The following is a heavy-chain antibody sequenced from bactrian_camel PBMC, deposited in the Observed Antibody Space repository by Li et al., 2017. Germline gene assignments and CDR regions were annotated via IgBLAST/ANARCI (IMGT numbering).Heavy chain of an antibody. J-gene: IGHJ6*01. D-gene: IGHD1*01. Sequence: HVQLVESGGGSVQAGGSLRLSCAASGYSASVRFMGWFRQAPGKEREAVAAIFGTTPTTYYADSVKGRFTISRDNAKNTMYLQMNSLKPEDTSMYYCAAPCVVGPTGLSTWGGDNSWGQGTQVTVS. CDR3: AAPCVVGPTGLSTWGGDNS. V-gene: IGHV3-3*01. CDR2: IFGTTPTT. CDR1: GYSASVRF.